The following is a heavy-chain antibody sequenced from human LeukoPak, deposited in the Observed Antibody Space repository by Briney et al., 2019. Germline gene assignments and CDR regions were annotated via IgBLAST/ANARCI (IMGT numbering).Heavy chain of an antibody. CDR2: IYYSGST. Sequence: SETLSLTCTVSGGSLSSSSYYWGWVRQPPGKGLEWLGSIYYSGSTYYNPSLKSRVTISVDTSKNQFSLKLSSVTAADTAVYYCAREWELLHYYYYMDVWGKGTTVTVSS. CDR1: GGSLSSSSYY. V-gene: IGHV4-39*07. J-gene: IGHJ6*03. D-gene: IGHD1-26*01. CDR3: AREWELLHYYYYMDV.